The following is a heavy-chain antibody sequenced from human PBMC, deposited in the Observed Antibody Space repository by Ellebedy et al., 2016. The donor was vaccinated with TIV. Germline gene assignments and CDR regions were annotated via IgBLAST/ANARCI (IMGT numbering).Heavy chain of an antibody. Sequence: PGGSLRLSCAASGFTFSSYGMHWVRQAPGKGLEWVAFIRYDGSNKYYADSVKGRFTISRDNSKNTLYLQMNSLRAEDTAVYYCARGYSGDQPLDYWGQGTLVTVSS. CDR1: GFTFSSYG. V-gene: IGHV3-30*02. D-gene: IGHD1-26*01. CDR2: IRYDGSNK. CDR3: ARGYSGDQPLDY. J-gene: IGHJ4*02.